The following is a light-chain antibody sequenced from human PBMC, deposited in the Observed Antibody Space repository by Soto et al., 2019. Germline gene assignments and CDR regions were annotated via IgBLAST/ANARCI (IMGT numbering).Light chain of an antibody. CDR2: DAS. J-gene: IGKJ1*01. CDR3: QQRSNWPPWT. V-gene: IGKV3-11*01. Sequence: EIVMTQSPATLSVSPGERVTLSCRASQSVRSNLAWYQQKPGQAPRLLIYDASNRATGIPARFSGSGSGTDFTLTISSLEPEDFAVYYCQQRSNWPPWTFGQGTKVDI. CDR1: QSVRSN.